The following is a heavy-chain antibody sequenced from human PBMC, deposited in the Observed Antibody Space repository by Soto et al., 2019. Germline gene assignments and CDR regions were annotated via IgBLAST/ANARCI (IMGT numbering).Heavy chain of an antibody. D-gene: IGHD6-13*01. CDR3: ARGLAADGA. Sequence: QVQLVQSGAEVKKPGASVKVSCTASGYTFTHYANHWVRHASGQRLEWMGFINAGSGNTKYSQTFQGRLTFTKDTSASTAYMDLSSLRSEDTAIYYCARGLAADGAWGQGTLVTVSS. V-gene: IGHV1-3*01. J-gene: IGHJ5*02. CDR1: GYTFTHYA. CDR2: INAGSGNT.